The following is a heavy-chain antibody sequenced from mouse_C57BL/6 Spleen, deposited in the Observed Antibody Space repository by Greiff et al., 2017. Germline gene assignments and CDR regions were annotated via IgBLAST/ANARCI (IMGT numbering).Heavy chain of an antibody. J-gene: IGHJ3*01. V-gene: IGHV10-1*01. CDR1: GFSFNTYA. CDR2: IRSKSNNYAT. D-gene: IGHD2-3*01. CDR3: VRHNDGYCPAWFAY. Sequence: EVMLVESGGGLVQPKGSLKLSCAASGFSFNTYAMNWVRQAPGKGLEWVARIRSKSNNYATYYADSVKDRFTISRDDSESMLYLQMNNLKTEDTAMYYCVRHNDGYCPAWFAYWGQGTLVTVSA.